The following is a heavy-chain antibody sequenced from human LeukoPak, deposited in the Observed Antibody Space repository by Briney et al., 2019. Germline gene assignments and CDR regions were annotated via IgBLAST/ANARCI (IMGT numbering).Heavy chain of an antibody. CDR2: ISGSGGST. CDR3: AKGSRGWLARGDY. D-gene: IGHD6-19*01. CDR1: GFTFSSYA. Sequence: GGSLRLSCAASGFTFSSYAMGWVRQAPGKGLEWVSAISGSGGSTYYADSVKGRFTISRDNSKNTLYLQMSSLRAEDTAVYYCAKGSRGWLARGDYWGQGTLVTVSS. V-gene: IGHV3-23*01. J-gene: IGHJ4*02.